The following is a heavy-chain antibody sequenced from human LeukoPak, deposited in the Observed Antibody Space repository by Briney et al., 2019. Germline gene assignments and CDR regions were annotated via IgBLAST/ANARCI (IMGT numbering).Heavy chain of an antibody. CDR3: ARLTRAGAFDI. V-gene: IGHV4-61*02. J-gene: IGHJ3*02. Sequence: SETLSLTCTVSGGSISSGSYYWSWIRQPAGKGLEWIGRIYTSGSTNYNPSLKSRVTISVDTSKNQFSLKLSSVTAADTAVYYCARLTRAGAFDIWGQGTMVTVSS. CDR2: IYTSGST. D-gene: IGHD3-9*01. CDR1: GGSISSGSYY.